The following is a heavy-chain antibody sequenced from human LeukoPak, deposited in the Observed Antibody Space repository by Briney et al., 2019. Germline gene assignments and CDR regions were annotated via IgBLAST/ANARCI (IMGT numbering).Heavy chain of an antibody. V-gene: IGHV4-31*03. CDR3: ARGGSRSGFDP. CDR2: IYYSGST. CDR1: GGSISSGGYY. D-gene: IGHD2-15*01. J-gene: IGHJ5*02. Sequence: PSETLSLTCTVSGGSISSGGYYWSWIRQHPGKGLEWIGYIYYSGSTYYNPSLKSRVTISVDTSKNQISLKLSSVTAADTAVYYCARGGSRSGFDPWGQGTLVAVSS.